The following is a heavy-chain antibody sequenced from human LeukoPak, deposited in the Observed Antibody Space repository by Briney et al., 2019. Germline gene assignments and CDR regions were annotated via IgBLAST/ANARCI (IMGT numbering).Heavy chain of an antibody. CDR2: INHSGST. J-gene: IGHJ4*02. V-gene: IGHV4-34*01. CDR1: GGSFSGYY. CDR3: ARVINSGFDL. Sequence: SETLSLTCAVYGGSFSGYYWSWIRQPPGKGLEWIGEINHSGSTNYNPPLKSRVTISVDTSKNQFSLKLSSVTAADTAVYYCARVINSGFDLWGQGTLVTVSS. D-gene: IGHD1-26*01.